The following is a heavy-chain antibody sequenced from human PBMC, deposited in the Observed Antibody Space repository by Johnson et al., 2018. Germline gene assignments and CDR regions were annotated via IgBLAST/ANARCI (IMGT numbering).Heavy chain of an antibody. J-gene: IGHJ6*03. V-gene: IGHV4-59*01. CDR2: IYYSGTT. Sequence: QVQLQESGPGLVKXTETLSPTCTVSGGSISSYYWSWIRQPPGTGLEWLGLIYYSGTTNYNHSLTSRVTISLDTSKSQFSLKLSSVPAADTAVDYCAKASRGWYAPAYYYYMDVWGKGTTVTVSS. D-gene: IGHD6-19*01. CDR1: GGSISSYY. CDR3: AKASRGWYAPAYYYYMDV.